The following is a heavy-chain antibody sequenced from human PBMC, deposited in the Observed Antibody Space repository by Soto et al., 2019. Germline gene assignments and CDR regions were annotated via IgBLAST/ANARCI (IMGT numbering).Heavy chain of an antibody. CDR1: GFTFSGYG. D-gene: IGHD2-15*01. J-gene: IGHJ4*02. Sequence: QVQLVESGGGVVQPGGSLRLSCAASGFTFSGYGMHWVRQSPGEGLEWVAILANDGSYQYYAESVKGRFTSSRDNSKNTLYLQMDGLRPEDTAVYYCARSIGGSSYYPPDYWGQGTLVTVSS. CDR3: ARSIGGSSYYPPDY. V-gene: IGHV3-30*03. CDR2: LANDGSYQ.